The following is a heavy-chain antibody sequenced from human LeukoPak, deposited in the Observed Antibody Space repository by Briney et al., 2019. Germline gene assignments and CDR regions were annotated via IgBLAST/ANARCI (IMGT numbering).Heavy chain of an antibody. D-gene: IGHD3-22*01. CDR2: ISNDGGGT. V-gene: IGHV3-64*01. Sequence: GGSLRLSCAAPGFTFSTYSMHWVRQAPGKGLEYVSAISNDGGGTYYANFVEGRFTTSRDNSKNMLYLQMGSLRVEDMAVYYCASLTDSGYYDYWGQGTLVTVSS. J-gene: IGHJ4*02. CDR3: ASLTDSGYYDY. CDR1: GFTFSTYS.